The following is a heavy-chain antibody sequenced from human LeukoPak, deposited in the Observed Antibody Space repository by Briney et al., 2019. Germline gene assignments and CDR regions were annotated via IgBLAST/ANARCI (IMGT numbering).Heavy chain of an antibody. CDR2: ISGSGGST. D-gene: IGHD1-26*01. V-gene: IGHV3-23*01. CDR3: ARDRSGAYSCDH. J-gene: IGHJ4*02. Sequence: PGGSLRLSCAVSGFTSSSFAISWVRQAPGKGLEWVSGISGSGGSTYYADSVKGRCTISRDNSKNTLYLQMSSLRVEDTAVYYCARDRSGAYSCDHWGQGALVTVSS. CDR1: GFTSSSFA.